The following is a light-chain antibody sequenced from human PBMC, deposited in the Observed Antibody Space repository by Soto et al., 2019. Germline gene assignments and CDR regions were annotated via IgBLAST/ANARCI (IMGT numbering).Light chain of an antibody. CDR2: GSS. CDR1: QRITT. J-gene: IGKJ1*01. CDR3: QQYISTPWT. Sequence: EIVLTQSPATLSLSPGERATLSCRASQRITTVAWYQQKPGQAPRRLIYGSSIRAPGIPARFSGSGSGSGTDFTLTISGLEPEDFAVYYCQQYISTPWTFGQGTKVDI. V-gene: IGKV3-20*01.